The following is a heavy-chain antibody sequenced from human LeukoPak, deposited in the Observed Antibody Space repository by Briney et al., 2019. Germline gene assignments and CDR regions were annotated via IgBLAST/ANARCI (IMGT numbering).Heavy chain of an antibody. CDR1: GFTISTYW. V-gene: IGHV3-74*01. CDR3: AREGYSYGVNLDY. D-gene: IGHD5-18*01. Sequence: GGSLRLSCAASGFTISTYWMHWVRQAPGKGLVWVSRIKSDGSSTTYADSVKGRFTISKDNAKNTLYLQMNSLRAEDTAVYYCAREGYSYGVNLDYWGQGTLVTVSS. CDR2: IKSDGSST. J-gene: IGHJ4*02.